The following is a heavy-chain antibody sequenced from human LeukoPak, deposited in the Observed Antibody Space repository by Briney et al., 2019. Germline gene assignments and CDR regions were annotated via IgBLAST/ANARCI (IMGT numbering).Heavy chain of an antibody. CDR1: GYTFSGFY. V-gene: IGHV1-2*02. Sequence: ASVKVSCKASGYTFSGFYIHRVRQAPGQGLEWVGWINPNSGVTNYAQKLQGRVTITRDTSIDTAYMQLSRLRSDDTAVYYCAKDRYGDYEAPFHYYMDAWGRGTTVTVSS. CDR3: AKDRYGDYEAPFHYYMDA. J-gene: IGHJ6*03. D-gene: IGHD5-12*01. CDR2: INPNSGVT.